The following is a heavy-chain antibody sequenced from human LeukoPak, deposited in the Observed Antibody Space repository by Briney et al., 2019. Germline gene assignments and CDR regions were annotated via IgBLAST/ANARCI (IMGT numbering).Heavy chain of an antibody. CDR3: ARQSTVTKGVGYYYYYMDV. V-gene: IGHV4-4*07. J-gene: IGHJ6*03. CDR2: IYTSGST. CDR1: GGSISSYY. D-gene: IGHD4-17*01. Sequence: PSETLSLTCTVSGGSISSYYWSWIRQPAGKGLEWIGRIYTSGSTNYNPSLKRRVSMSVDTTKNQFSLKLSSVTAAATAVYYCARQSTVTKGVGYYYYYMDVWGKGTTVTASS.